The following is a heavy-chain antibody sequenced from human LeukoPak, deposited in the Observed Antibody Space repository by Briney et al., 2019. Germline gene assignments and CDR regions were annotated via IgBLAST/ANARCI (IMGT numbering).Heavy chain of an antibody. Sequence: PSETLSLTCTVSGGSISSSSYYCGWIRQPPGKGLEWIGSIYYSGSTYYNPSLKSRVTISVDTSKNQFSLKLSSVTAADTAVYYCAREPGDIVVVPAANLFDYWGQGTLVTVSS. D-gene: IGHD2-2*01. CDR1: GGSISSSSYY. CDR2: IYYSGST. CDR3: AREPGDIVVVPAANLFDY. J-gene: IGHJ4*02. V-gene: IGHV4-39*07.